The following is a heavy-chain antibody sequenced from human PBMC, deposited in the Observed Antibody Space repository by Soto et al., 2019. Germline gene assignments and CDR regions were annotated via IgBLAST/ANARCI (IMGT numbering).Heavy chain of an antibody. CDR3: ARAGTTIFGVVINYYYGMDV. J-gene: IGHJ6*02. Sequence: PSETLSLTCAVYGGSFSGYYWNWSRQPPAKGLEWIGEINHSGSTNYNPSLKSRVTISVDTSKNQFSLKLSSVTAADTAVYYCARAGTTIFGVVINYYYGMDVWGQGTTVT. CDR2: INHSGST. CDR1: GGSFSGYY. V-gene: IGHV4-34*01. D-gene: IGHD3-3*01.